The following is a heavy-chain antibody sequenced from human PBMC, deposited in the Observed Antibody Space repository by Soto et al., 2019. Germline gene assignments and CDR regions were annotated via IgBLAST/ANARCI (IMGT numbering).Heavy chain of an antibody. Sequence: QIQLVQSGAEVKKPGASVKVSCKASGYIFTSQGISWVRQAPGQGLEWMGWISTYNGNPNYAQKLQGRVTMTTNTSTTTAFLELRSLTSDDTAVYYCVSGRTRALDYWGQGTPVIVSS. J-gene: IGHJ4*02. CDR3: VSGRTRALDY. D-gene: IGHD1-7*01. CDR2: ISTYNGNP. CDR1: GYIFTSQG. V-gene: IGHV1-18*01.